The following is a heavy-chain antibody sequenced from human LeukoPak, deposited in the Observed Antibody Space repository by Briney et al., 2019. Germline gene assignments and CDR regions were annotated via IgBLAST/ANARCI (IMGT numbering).Heavy chain of an antibody. CDR2: INSYGSST. Sequence: GGSLRLSCAASGFTFSSYWMHWVRQAPGKGLVWVSRINSYGSSTSYADSVKARFTISRDNAKNTLYLQMNSLRAEDTAVYYCARDKEDSSGFPLGYWGQGTLVTVSS. V-gene: IGHV3-74*01. J-gene: IGHJ4*02. D-gene: IGHD3-22*01. CDR3: ARDKEDSSGFPLGY. CDR1: GFTFSSYW.